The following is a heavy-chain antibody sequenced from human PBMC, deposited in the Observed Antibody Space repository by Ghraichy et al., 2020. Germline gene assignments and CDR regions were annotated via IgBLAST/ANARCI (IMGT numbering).Heavy chain of an antibody. Sequence: SETLSLTCTVSGGSVSSGSYYWSWIRQPPGKGLEWIGYIYYSGSTNYNPSLKSRVTISVDTSKNQFSLKLSSVTAADTAVYYCASEGDGYNGGFDYWGQGTLVTVSS. CDR2: IYYSGST. CDR1: GGSVSSGSYY. CDR3: ASEGDGYNGGFDY. V-gene: IGHV4-61*01. D-gene: IGHD5-24*01. J-gene: IGHJ4*02.